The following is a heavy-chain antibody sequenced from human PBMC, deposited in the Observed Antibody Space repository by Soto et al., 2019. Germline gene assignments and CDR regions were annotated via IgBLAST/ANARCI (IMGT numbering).Heavy chain of an antibody. CDR1: GFTFSSYA. CDR3: AKDPIPLIYTTTHDWFDP. D-gene: IGHD1-1*01. J-gene: IGHJ5*02. CDR2: ISGSGGST. V-gene: IGHV3-23*01. Sequence: EVQLLESGGGLVQPGGSLRLSCAASGFTFSSYAMSWVRQAPGKGLEWVSAISGSGGSTYYADSVKGRFTISRDNSKNTXXLQMNSLRAEDTAVYYCAKDPIPLIYTTTHDWFDPWGQGTLVTVSS.